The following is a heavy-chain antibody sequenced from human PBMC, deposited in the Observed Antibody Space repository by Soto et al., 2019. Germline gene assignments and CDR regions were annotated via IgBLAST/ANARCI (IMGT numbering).Heavy chain of an antibody. V-gene: IGHV4-59*11. CDR2: IYYSGAT. D-gene: IGHD3-16*01. CDR3: ARAMGDWGTYYYYYGLDV. Sequence: SETLSLTCAVSGDSISVSGDSNNNHYWSWVRQPPGKGLEWSGSIYYSGATNYNPSLKSRVTMSADTSKNKFSLNLSSVTAADTAIYYRARAMGDWGTYYYYYGLDVWGPGTTVLVSS. J-gene: IGHJ6*02. CDR1: GDSISVSGDSNNNHY.